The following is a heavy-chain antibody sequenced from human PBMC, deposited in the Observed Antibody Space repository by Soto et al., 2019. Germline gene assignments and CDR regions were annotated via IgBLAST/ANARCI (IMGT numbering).Heavy chain of an antibody. Sequence: SETLSLTCTVSGGSISSYYWSLIRQPPGKGLEWIGYIYYSGSTNYNPSLKSRVTISVDTSKNQFSLKLSSVTAADTAVYYCARLVCSSTSCYAGYWGQGTLVTVSS. CDR2: IYYSGST. J-gene: IGHJ4*02. CDR1: GGSISSYY. V-gene: IGHV4-59*01. CDR3: ARLVCSSTSCYAGY. D-gene: IGHD2-2*01.